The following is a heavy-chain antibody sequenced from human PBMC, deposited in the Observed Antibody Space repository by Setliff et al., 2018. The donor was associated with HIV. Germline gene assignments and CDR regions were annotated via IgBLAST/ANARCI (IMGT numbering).Heavy chain of an antibody. V-gene: IGHV4-4*07. Sequence: SETLSLTCTVSGGSISSYYWSWIRQPPGKGLEWIGRIYTSGSTNYNPSLQSRVTISLDTSKNQFSLKLRSMTAADTAVYYCARALRSSAYNWFDPWGQGTLVTVSS. J-gene: IGHJ5*02. CDR2: IYTSGST. CDR3: ARALRSSAYNWFDP. D-gene: IGHD2-2*01. CDR1: GGSISSYY.